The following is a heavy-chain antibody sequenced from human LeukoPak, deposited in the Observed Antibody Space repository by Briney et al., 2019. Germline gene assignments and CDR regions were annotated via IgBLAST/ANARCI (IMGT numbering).Heavy chain of an antibody. J-gene: IGHJ5*02. D-gene: IGHD6-19*01. CDR3: AKSSIGQWLDWFDP. CDR2: ISGDGATT. V-gene: IGHV3-23*01. Sequence: GGSLRLSCAASGFPFSSYAMTRVRQAPGKGLEWVSSISGDGATTYHADSVKGRFTISRDNSKNTLYLQMNSLRAEDTAVYYCAKSSIGQWLDWFDPWGQGTLVTDSS. CDR1: GFPFSSYA.